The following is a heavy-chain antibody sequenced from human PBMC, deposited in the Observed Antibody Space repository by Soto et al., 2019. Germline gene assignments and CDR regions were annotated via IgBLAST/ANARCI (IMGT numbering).Heavy chain of an antibody. J-gene: IGHJ4*02. CDR2: INHSGST. CDR1: GGSFSGYY. Sequence: SSETLSLTCAVYGGSFSGYYWSWIRQPPGKGLEWIGEINHSGSTNYNPSLKSRVTISVDTSKNQFSLKLSSVTAADTAVYYCASGDEYVPPHYWGQGTLVTVSS. D-gene: IGHD6-6*01. CDR3: ASGDEYVPPHY. V-gene: IGHV4-34*01.